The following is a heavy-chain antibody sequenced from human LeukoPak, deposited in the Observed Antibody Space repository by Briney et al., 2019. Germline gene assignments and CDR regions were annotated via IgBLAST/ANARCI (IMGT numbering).Heavy chain of an antibody. J-gene: IGHJ4*02. V-gene: IGHV4-39*07. Sequence: SETLSLTCTVSGGSISSSSYYWGWIRQPPGKGLEWIGSIYYSGSTYYNPSLKSRVTISVDTSKNQFSLKLSSVTAADTAVYYCARGNGLPHYFDYWGQGTLVTVSS. CDR3: ARGNGLPHYFDY. CDR2: IYYSGST. CDR1: GGSISSSSYY. D-gene: IGHD2-8*01.